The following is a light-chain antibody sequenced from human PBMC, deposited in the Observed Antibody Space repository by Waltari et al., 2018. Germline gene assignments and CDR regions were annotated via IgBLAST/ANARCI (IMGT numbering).Light chain of an antibody. CDR2: RND. CDR1: SPNIGSNY. V-gene: IGLV1-47*01. J-gene: IGLJ3*02. Sequence: QSVLTQPPSASGTTGQRVTISCSGSSPNIGSNYVYWYQHLPGTAPNLLIYRNDQRPSGVPDRFSGSKSGTSASLAISELRSEDEADYYCVAWDDSLSATVFGGGTKLTVL. CDR3: VAWDDSLSATV.